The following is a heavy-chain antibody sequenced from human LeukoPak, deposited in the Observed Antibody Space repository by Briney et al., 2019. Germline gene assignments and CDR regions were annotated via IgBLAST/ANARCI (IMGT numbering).Heavy chain of an antibody. CDR1: GDSINNNYYY. Sequence: SETLSLTCTVSGDSINNNYYYWGWIRQPPGKGLEWIGSIYYSGSTYYNPSLKSRVTISVDTSKNQFSLKLRSVTAADTAVYYCARPKSRLSWFDPWGQGTLVTVSS. J-gene: IGHJ5*02. CDR2: IYYSGST. V-gene: IGHV4-39*01. CDR3: ARPKSRLSWFDP.